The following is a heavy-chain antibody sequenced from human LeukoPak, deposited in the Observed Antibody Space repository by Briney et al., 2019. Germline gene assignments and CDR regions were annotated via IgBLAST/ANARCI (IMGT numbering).Heavy chain of an antibody. V-gene: IGHV3-7*01. J-gene: IGHJ3*02. D-gene: IGHD2-15*01. CDR2: IKQDGSEK. Sequence: GGSLRLSCAASGFTFSNYWMSWVRQAPGKGLEWVANIKQDGSEKYYVDSVKGRFTISRDNAKNSLYLQMNSLRAEDTAVYYCARERRDIVVVVAATSSIVAFDIWGQGTMVTVSS. CDR3: ARERRDIVVVVAATSSIVAFDI. CDR1: GFTFSNYW.